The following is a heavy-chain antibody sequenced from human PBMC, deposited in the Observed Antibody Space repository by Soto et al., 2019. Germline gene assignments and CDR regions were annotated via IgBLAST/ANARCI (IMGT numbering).Heavy chain of an antibody. CDR3: ATLGGVQDYYYYYGMDV. CDR1: GYTLTELS. J-gene: IGHJ6*02. V-gene: IGHV1-24*01. D-gene: IGHD3-16*01. CDR2: FDPEDGET. Sequence: LVNVSCKGAGYTLTELSIHWVRQATGKGLEWMGGFDPEDGETIYAQKFQGRVTMTEDTSTDTAYMELSSLRSEDTAVYYCATLGGVQDYYYYYGMDVWGQGTTVTVSS.